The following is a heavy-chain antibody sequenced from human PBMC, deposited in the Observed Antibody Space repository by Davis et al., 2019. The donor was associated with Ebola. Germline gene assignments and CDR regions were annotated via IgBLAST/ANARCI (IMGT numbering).Heavy chain of an antibody. J-gene: IGHJ6*03. CDR3: ARLGYDFWSGFIEYYYMDV. Sequence: SETLSLTCSVSGGSISTHYGTWIRQPPGKGLEWIGSLYHSGNTYYNPSLKSRVTLSVDTSKNQFSLNVTSVTAADTAVYYCARLGYDFWSGFIEYYYMDVWGKGTTVTVSS. CDR2: LYHSGNT. V-gene: IGHV4-59*04. D-gene: IGHD3-3*01. CDR1: GGSISTHY.